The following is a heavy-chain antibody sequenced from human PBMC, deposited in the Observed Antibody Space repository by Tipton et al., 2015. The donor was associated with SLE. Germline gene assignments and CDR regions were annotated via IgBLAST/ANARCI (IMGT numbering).Heavy chain of an antibody. D-gene: IGHD6-13*01. CDR2: INHSGST. V-gene: IGHV4-34*01. CDR3: ARRDSSSWSPIDF. Sequence: TLSLTCALYGGSLNGYYWSWIRQPPGKGLEWIGEINHSGSTNYNPSLKNRVTISVDTSKNQFSLKLGSVTAADTAVYYCARRDSSSWSPIDFWGQGTLVTVSS. J-gene: IGHJ4*02. CDR1: GGSLNGYY.